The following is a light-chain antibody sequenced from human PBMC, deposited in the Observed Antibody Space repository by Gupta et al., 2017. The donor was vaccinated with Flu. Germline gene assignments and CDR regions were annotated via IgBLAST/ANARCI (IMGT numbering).Light chain of an antibody. CDR2: EVS. V-gene: IGLV2-14*03. CDR1: SNDVGGYNF. Sequence: SVTISCTGTSNDVGGYNFVSWYQQYPGKAPKLIMYEVSDRPSGVSDRLSGSKSGNTAFLTISGLQTEDEADFYCSSYTSSSTEVFGTGTRVTVL. J-gene: IGLJ1*01. CDR3: SSYTSSSTEV.